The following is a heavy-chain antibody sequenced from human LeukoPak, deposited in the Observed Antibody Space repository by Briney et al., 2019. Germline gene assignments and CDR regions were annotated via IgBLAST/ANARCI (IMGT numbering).Heavy chain of an antibody. D-gene: IGHD3-10*01. CDR2: INTDGSST. CDR3: ARGGGDDAFDI. CDR1: GFTFSSYW. J-gene: IGHJ3*02. V-gene: IGHV3-74*01. Sequence: GGSLRHSCAASGFTFSSYWMHWVRQAPGKGLVWVSRINTDGSSTSYADSVRGRFTISRDNAKNRLYVQMNSLRAEDTAVYYCARGGGDDAFDIWGQGTMVTVSS.